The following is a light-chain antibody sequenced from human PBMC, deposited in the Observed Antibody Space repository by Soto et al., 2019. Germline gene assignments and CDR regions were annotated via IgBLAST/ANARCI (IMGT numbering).Light chain of an antibody. Sequence: SYELTQPPSVSVAPGKTARITCGGNNIGSKSVHCYQQKPGQAPVLVIYYDSDRPSGIPERFSGSNSGNTATLTISRVEAGDEADYYCQVWDSSSDVVFGGGTQLTVL. J-gene: IGLJ2*01. CDR1: NIGSKS. CDR2: YDS. V-gene: IGLV3-21*04. CDR3: QVWDSSSDVV.